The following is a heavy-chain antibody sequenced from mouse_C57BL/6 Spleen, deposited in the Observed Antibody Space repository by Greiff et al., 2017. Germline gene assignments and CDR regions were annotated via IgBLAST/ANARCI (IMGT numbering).Heavy chain of an antibody. V-gene: IGHV1-18*01. D-gene: IGHD1-1*01. Sequence: EVQLQESGPELVKPGASVKIPCKASGYTFTDYNMDWVKQSHGKSLEWIGDINPNNGGTIYNQKFKGKATLTVDKSSSTAYMELRSLTSEDTAVYYCARSVVAKVYAMDYWGQGTSVTVSS. CDR3: ARSVVAKVYAMDY. CDR1: GYTFTDYN. CDR2: INPNNGGT. J-gene: IGHJ4*01.